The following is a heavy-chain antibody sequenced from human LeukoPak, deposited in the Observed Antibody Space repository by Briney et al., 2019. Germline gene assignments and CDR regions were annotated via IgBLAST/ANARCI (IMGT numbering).Heavy chain of an antibody. CDR2: IIPIFGTA. J-gene: IGHJ4*02. V-gene: IGHV1-69*01. D-gene: IGHD6-13*01. CDR3: AREWSIAAGFDY. CDR1: GGTFSSYA. Sequence: GSSVKVSCKASGGTFSSYAISWVRQAPGQGLEWMGGIIPIFGTANYAQKSQGRVTITADESTSTAYMELSSLRSEDTAVYYCAREWSIAAGFDYWGQGTLVTVSS.